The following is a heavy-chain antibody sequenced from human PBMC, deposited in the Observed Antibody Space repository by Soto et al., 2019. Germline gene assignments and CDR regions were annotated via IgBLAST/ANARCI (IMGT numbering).Heavy chain of an antibody. Sequence: QITLKESGPTLVKPTQTLTLTCTFSGFSLSTSGVGVGWIRQPPGKALEWLALIYWDDDKRYSPSLKSRLTTXKXTXXNQVVLTMTNMDPVDTATYYCAHRGYHSVPAYFDYWGQGTLVTVSS. CDR3: AHRGYHSVPAYFDY. J-gene: IGHJ4*02. CDR2: IYWDDDK. V-gene: IGHV2-5*02. CDR1: GFSLSTSGVG. D-gene: IGHD2-2*01.